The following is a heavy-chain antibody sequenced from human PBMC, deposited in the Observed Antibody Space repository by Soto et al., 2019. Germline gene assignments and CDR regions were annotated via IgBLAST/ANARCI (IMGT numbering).Heavy chain of an antibody. Sequence: QVQLVQSGAEVKKPGASVKVSCKASGYTFTSYDINWVRQATGQGLEWMGWMNPNSGNTGYAQKFQGRGTMTRNTSINTAYIELSSLRSEDTAVYYCARIYSSSWYYYYYGMDVWGQGTTVTVSS. J-gene: IGHJ6*02. CDR2: MNPNSGNT. V-gene: IGHV1-8*01. D-gene: IGHD6-13*01. CDR3: ARIYSSSWYYYYYGMDV. CDR1: GYTFTSYD.